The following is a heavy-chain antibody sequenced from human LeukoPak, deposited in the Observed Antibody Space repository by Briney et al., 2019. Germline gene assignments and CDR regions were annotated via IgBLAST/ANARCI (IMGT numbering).Heavy chain of an antibody. J-gene: IGHJ3*02. D-gene: IGHD2-15*01. CDR1: GGSFSGYY. CDR2: INHSGST. Sequence: PSETLSLTCAVYGGSFSGYYWSWIRQPPGKGLEWIGEINHSGSTNYNPSLKSRVTISVDTSKNQFSLKLSSVTAADTAVYYCARGYCSGGSCYHFDAFNIWGQGTMVTVSS. CDR3: ARGYCSGGSCYHFDAFNI. V-gene: IGHV4-34*01.